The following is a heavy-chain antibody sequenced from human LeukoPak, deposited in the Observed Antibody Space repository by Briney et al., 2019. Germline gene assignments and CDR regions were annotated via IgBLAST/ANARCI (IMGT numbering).Heavy chain of an antibody. D-gene: IGHD6-19*01. CDR1: GGSFSGYY. J-gene: IGHJ4*02. CDR2: INHSGST. V-gene: IGHV4-34*01. Sequence: SETLSLTCAVYGGSFSGYYWSWIRQPPGKGLEWIGEINHSGSTNYNPSLKSRVTISVDTSKNQFSLKLSSVTAADTAVYYCARRGYSSGWYYFDYWGQGTLVTVSS. CDR3: ARRGYSSGWYYFDY.